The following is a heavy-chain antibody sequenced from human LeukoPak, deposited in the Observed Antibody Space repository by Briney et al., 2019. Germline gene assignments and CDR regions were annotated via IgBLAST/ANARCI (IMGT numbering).Heavy chain of an antibody. J-gene: IGHJ6*02. CDR3: ARVGHLGV. Sequence: GGSLRLSCAASGFTFSSYNMNWVRQAPGKGLEWVSSISSSSRYIYYADSVKGRFTISRDNAKNTLYLQMNSLRAEDTAVYYCARVGHLGVWGQGTTVTVSS. D-gene: IGHD3-16*01. CDR1: GFTFSSYN. CDR2: ISSSSRYI. V-gene: IGHV3-21*01.